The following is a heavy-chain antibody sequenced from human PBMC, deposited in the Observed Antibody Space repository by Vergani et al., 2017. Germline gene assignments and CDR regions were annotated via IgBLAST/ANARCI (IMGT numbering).Heavy chain of an antibody. Sequence: QVQLVQSGAEVKKPGSSVKVSCKASGGTFSSYAISWVRQAPGQGLEWMGGIIPIFGTANYAQKFQGRVTITANESTSTAYMDLSSLRSEDTAVYCCARVPDYGDYPFDYWGQGTLVTVSS. D-gene: IGHD4-17*01. V-gene: IGHV1-69*12. J-gene: IGHJ4*02. CDR1: GGTFSSYA. CDR2: IIPIFGTA. CDR3: ARVPDYGDYPFDY.